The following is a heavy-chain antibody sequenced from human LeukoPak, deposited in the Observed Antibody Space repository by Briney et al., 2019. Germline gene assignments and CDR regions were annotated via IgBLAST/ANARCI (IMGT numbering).Heavy chain of an antibody. CDR3: ARAYTSTWYDSPLDY. V-gene: IGHV3-13*05. D-gene: IGHD6-13*01. CDR2: IDSAGDP. Sequence: GGSLRLSCAASGFTFSSYDMHWVRQPAGKGLEWVSGIDSAGDPFYPGSVKGRFTISRENAKNSLYLQMNSLTAGDTAVYYCARAYTSTWYDSPLDYWGQGTLVTVSS. CDR1: GFTFSSYD. J-gene: IGHJ4*02.